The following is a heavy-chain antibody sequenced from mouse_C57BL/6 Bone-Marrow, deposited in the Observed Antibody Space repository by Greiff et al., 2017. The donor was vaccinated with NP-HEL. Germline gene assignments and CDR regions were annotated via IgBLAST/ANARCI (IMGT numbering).Heavy chain of an antibody. D-gene: IGHD1-1*01. CDR1: GYTFTSYW. J-gene: IGHJ3*01. CDR2: INPSNGGT. CDR3: VREGSIYYYGSSPFAY. V-gene: IGHV1-53*01. Sequence: QVQLQQPGTELVKPGASVKLSCKASGYTFTSYWMHWVKQRPGQGLEWIGNINPSNGGTNYNEKFKSKATLTVEKSSSTAYMQLSSLTSEDSAVYYCVREGSIYYYGSSPFAYWGQGTLVTVSA.